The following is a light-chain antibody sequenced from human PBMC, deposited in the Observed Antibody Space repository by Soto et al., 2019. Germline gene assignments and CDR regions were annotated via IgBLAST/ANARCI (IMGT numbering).Light chain of an antibody. V-gene: IGKV3-11*01. J-gene: IGKJ2*01. CDR1: QSVSSY. Sequence: EIVLTQSPATPSLSPGARATLSCRASQSVSSYLAWYQQKPGQAPRLLIYDASNRATGIPARFSGSGSGTDFTLTISSLEPEAFAVYYCQQRSNWPPGYTFGQGTKLEIK. CDR2: DAS. CDR3: QQRSNWPPGYT.